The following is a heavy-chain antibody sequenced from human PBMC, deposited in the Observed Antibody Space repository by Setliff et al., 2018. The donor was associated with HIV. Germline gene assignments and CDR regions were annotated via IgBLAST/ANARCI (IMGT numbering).Heavy chain of an antibody. CDR1: GFTFSGFS. CDR2: INERSATI. CDR3: ARAHTKLCSGGSCSDY. J-gene: IGHJ4*02. D-gene: IGHD2-15*01. Sequence: GGSLRLSCVVSGFTFSGFSMHWVRQAPGKGPEWVSYINERSATIYYADSVKGRFTVSRDNAKNSLYLQMDSLRAEDSAVYYCARAHTKLCSGGSCSDYWGQGTLVTVSS. V-gene: IGHV3-48*01.